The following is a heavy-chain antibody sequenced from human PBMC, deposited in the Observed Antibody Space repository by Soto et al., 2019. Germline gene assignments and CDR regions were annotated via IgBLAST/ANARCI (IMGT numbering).Heavy chain of an antibody. CDR2: IYPGDSDT. V-gene: IGHV5-51*01. D-gene: IGHD2-2*01. Sequence: PGESLKISCKGSGYSFTSYWIGWVRQMPGKGLEWMGIIYPGDSDTRYSPSFQGQVTISADKSISTAYLQWSSLKASDTAMYYCARYRHQLLGLHFRPRQGNYYQYGMDVWGQGTTVTVSS. J-gene: IGHJ6*02. CDR1: GYSFTSYW. CDR3: ARYRHQLLGLHFRPRQGNYYQYGMDV.